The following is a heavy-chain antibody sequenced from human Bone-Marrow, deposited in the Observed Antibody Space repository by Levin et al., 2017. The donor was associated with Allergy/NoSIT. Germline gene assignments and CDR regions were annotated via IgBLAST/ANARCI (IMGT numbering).Heavy chain of an antibody. Sequence: GGSLRLSCAASGFTFSSSAMTGVRQAPGKGLEWVSSISAGDASTYYTDSVKGRLTVSRDNSKNTLYLQMNSLRVEDTALYYCAKVRRGLDAFDIWGQGTMVTVSS. CDR2: ISAGDAST. D-gene: IGHD3/OR15-3a*01. V-gene: IGHV3-23*01. CDR3: AKVRRGLDAFDI. CDR1: GFTFSSSA. J-gene: IGHJ3*02.